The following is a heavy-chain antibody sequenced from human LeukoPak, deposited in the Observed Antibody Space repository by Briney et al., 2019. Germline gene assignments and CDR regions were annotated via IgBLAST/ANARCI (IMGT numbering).Heavy chain of an antibody. CDR3: ATDLDGHNWFDP. D-gene: IGHD1-1*01. J-gene: IGHJ5*02. V-gene: IGHV1-24*01. CDR1: GXTLXELS. CDR2: FDPEDGET. Sequence: ASVKVSCKVSGXTLXELSMHWVRQAPGKGLEWMGGFDPEDGETIYSQKFQGRVTMTEDTSTDTAYMELSSLRSEDTAVYYCATDLDGHNWFDPWGQGTLVTVSS.